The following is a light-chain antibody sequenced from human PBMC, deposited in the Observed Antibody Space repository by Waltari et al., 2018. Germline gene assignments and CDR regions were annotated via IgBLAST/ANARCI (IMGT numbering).Light chain of an antibody. V-gene: IGKV1-12*01. J-gene: IGKJ4*01. Sequence: DIQMTQSPSSVSASVVDRVIITSRASQDIIRWLAWYQQTPGKAPKFLINDASTLQSGGPSRFSGTGSGTEFTLTISSLQPEDFATYYCQHGNTFPLTFGGGTKVEIK. CDR1: QDIIRW. CDR3: QHGNTFPLT. CDR2: DAS.